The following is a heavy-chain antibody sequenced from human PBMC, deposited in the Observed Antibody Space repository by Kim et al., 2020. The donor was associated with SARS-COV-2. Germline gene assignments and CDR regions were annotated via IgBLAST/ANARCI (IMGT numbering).Heavy chain of an antibody. CDR3: ARRTTSPVFAY. CDR1: GGFISSSSYY. J-gene: IGHJ4*02. D-gene: IGHD4-4*01. CDR2: IYYTGST. V-gene: IGHV4-39*07. Sequence: SETLSLTCTVSGGFISSSSYYWGWIRQPPGKGLEWIGYIYYTGSTYYNPSLKRRVTISVDPSKNQFSLKLSSVTAADTALYYCARRTTSPVFAYWGQGTLVTVSS.